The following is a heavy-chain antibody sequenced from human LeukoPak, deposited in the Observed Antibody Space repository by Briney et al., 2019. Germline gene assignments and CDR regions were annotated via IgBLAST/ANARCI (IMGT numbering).Heavy chain of an antibody. CDR2: ISSSSSYI. V-gene: IGHV3-21*01. D-gene: IGHD6-19*01. J-gene: IGHJ1*01. Sequence: GGPLRLSCAASGFTFSSYSMNWVRQAPGKGLEWVSSISSSSSYIYYADSVKGRFTISRDNAKNSLYLQMNSLRAEDTAVYYCARDGLLAVADLWGQGTLVTVSS. CDR3: ARDGLLAVADL. CDR1: GFTFSSYS.